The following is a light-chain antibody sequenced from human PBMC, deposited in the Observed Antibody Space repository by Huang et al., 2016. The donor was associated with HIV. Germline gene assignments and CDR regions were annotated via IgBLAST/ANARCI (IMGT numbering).Light chain of an antibody. CDR1: QSVYSRYTSKDY. CDR2: WAS. CDR3: QQYYSSPQT. J-gene: IGKJ1*01. V-gene: IGKV4-1*01. Sequence: DIIMTQSPDSLAVSLGERATLNCRSSQSVYSRYTSKDYMAWFQQKPGQPPRLLLFWASTREAGVPDRFTGSGSGTHFTLTIASLEAEDAAIYYCQQYYSSPQTFGQGTRVEVK.